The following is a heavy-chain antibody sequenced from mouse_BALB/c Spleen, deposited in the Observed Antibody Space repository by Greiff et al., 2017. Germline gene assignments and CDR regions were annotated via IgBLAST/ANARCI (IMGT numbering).Heavy chain of an antibody. D-gene: IGHD1-1*01. J-gene: IGHJ2*01. Sequence: EVMLVESGGGLVKPGGSLKLSCAASGFTFSSYAMSWVRQTPEKRLEWVASISSGGSTYYPDSVKGRFTISRDNARNILYLQMSSLRSEDTAMYYCARGGITTEGGDYWGQVTTLTVSS. V-gene: IGHV5-6-5*01. CDR1: GFTFSSYA. CDR2: ISSGGST. CDR3: ARGGITTEGGDY.